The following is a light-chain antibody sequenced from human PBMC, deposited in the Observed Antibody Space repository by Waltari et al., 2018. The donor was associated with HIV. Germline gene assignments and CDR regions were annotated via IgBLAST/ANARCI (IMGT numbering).Light chain of an antibody. J-gene: IGKJ4*01. Sequence: EIVLTQSPATLSLSPGERATLSCRASQSISSYLAWYQQRPGQAPRLLIYDASNGATGIPARFSGSWSGTDFTLTISSLEPGDFAVYYCQQRGNWPLTFGGGTKVEIK. CDR1: QSISSY. V-gene: IGKV3-11*01. CDR3: QQRGNWPLT. CDR2: DAS.